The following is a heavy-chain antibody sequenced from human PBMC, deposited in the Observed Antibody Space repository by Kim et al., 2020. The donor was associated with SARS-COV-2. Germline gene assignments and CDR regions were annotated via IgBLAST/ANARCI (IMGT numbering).Heavy chain of an antibody. CDR2: INHDGST. Sequence: SETLSLTCAVYGGSFSGHYWTWIRQPPGKGLEWIGEINHDGSTNCNPSLKSRVTVSVDTSKNQFSLKLNSVTDADAAVYYCARGLVGAHAVLDFWGQGT. CDR1: GGSFSGHY. CDR3: ARGLVGAHAVLDF. J-gene: IGHJ4*02. D-gene: IGHD1-26*01. V-gene: IGHV4-34*01.